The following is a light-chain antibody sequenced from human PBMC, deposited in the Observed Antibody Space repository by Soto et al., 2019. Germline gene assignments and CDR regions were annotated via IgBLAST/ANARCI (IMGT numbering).Light chain of an antibody. CDR3: QQYENFSPT. V-gene: IGKV1-5*01. CDR2: DAS. Sequence: QMTQSPSTLSAAVGDRVTITCRSSQSIDTWLAWYQPKPGKAPRPVIYDASDLESGVPSRFSGSGSGTEFTRTITCLQTDGIATYYCQQYENFSPTFGPGTKV. J-gene: IGKJ3*01. CDR1: QSIDTW.